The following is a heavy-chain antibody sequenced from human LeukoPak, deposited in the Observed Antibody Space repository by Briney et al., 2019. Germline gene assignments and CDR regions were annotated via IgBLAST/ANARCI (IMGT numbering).Heavy chain of an antibody. CDR1: GGSISSYY. J-gene: IGHJ6*03. CDR3: ARTTEGGYTYGYFYYYYMDV. D-gene: IGHD5-18*01. Sequence: SSETLSLTCTVSGGSISSYYWSWIRQPPGKGLEWIGYIYYSGSTNYNPSLKSRVTISVDTSKNQFSLKLTSVTAADTAVYYCARTTEGGYTYGYFYYYYMDVWGKGTTVTISS. CDR2: IYYSGST. V-gene: IGHV4-59*01.